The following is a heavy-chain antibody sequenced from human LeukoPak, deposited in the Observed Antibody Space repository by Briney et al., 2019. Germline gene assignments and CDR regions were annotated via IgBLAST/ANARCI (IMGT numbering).Heavy chain of an antibody. CDR2: ISSSSSYI. D-gene: IGHD6-13*01. CDR3: ARDATTEVGTVYMDV. V-gene: IGHV3-21*01. CDR1: GFTFSSYS. J-gene: IGHJ6*03. Sequence: GGSLRLSCAASGFTFSSYSMNWVRQAPGKGLEWVSSISSSSSYIYYADSVKGRFTISRDNAKNSLYLQMNSLRAEDTAVYYCARDATTEVGTVYMDVWGKGTTVTISS.